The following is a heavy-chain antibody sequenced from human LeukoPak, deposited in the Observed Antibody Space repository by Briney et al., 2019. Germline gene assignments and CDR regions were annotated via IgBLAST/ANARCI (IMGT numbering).Heavy chain of an antibody. J-gene: IGHJ4*02. D-gene: IGHD6-6*01. Sequence: GGSLRLSCAASGFTFSSYGMDWARQAPGKGLEWVSYISSNSRTIDYANSVKGRFTISRDNAKNSLFLQMSSLRAEDTAMYYCTRGGAARPDYWGQGTLVTVSS. CDR3: TRGGAARPDY. V-gene: IGHV3-48*01. CDR1: GFTFSSYG. CDR2: ISSNSRTI.